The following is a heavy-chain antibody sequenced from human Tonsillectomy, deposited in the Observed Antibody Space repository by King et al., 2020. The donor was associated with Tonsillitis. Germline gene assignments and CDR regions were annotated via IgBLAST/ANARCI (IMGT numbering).Heavy chain of an antibody. CDR3: ARALLEYYDYVWGSYPFDY. D-gene: IGHD3-16*02. CDR2: ISHDGSKK. Sequence: VQLVESGGGVVQPGRSLRLSCAASGFSFSSYAMHWVRQAPGKGLQWVAVISHDGSKKYYADSVQGRFTISRDNSKNTLYLQMNSLRTEATAVYYCARALLEYYDYVWGSYPFDYWGQGTLVTVSS. J-gene: IGHJ4*02. V-gene: IGHV3-30*04. CDR1: GFSFSSYA.